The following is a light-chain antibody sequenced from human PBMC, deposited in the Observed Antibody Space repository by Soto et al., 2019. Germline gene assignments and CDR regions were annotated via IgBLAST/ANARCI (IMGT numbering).Light chain of an antibody. Sequence: QSVLTQSSSASASLGSSVKLTCTLSSGHSSYIIAWHQQQPGKAPRYLMKLEGSGSYNKGSGVPDRFSGSSSGADRYLTISNLQLEDEADYYCEIWDSNTQNWVFGGGTKLTVL. J-gene: IGLJ3*02. CDR3: EIWDSNTQNWV. CDR1: SGHSSYI. V-gene: IGLV4-60*02. CDR2: LEGSGSY.